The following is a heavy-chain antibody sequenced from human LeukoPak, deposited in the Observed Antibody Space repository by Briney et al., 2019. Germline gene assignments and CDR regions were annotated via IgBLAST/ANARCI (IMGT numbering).Heavy chain of an antibody. V-gene: IGHV1-46*01. CDR2: INPIGSTT. Sequence: ASVKVSCKASGYTFTSYYMHWVGQAPGQGLEWRGIINPIGSTTTYPHKFPGTLSITSHSSTTTVYMELSSLRSEDTAVYYCARDGRIAVAGTVPNWFDLWGQGTLVTVSS. CDR1: GYTFTSYY. J-gene: IGHJ5*02. D-gene: IGHD6-19*01. CDR3: ARDGRIAVAGTVPNWFDL.